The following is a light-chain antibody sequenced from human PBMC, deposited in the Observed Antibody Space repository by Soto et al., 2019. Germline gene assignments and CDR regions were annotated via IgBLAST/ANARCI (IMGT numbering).Light chain of an antibody. Sequence: EIVMTQSPGTLSVSPGERAILSCRASQSVSSNLAWYQQKPGQAPSLLIYGASTRATGIPARFSGSGSGTEFTLTISSLQSEDFAVYYCQQYNNWPRTFGQGTKVEIK. CDR3: QQYNNWPRT. CDR2: GAS. CDR1: QSVSSN. J-gene: IGKJ1*01. V-gene: IGKV3-15*01.